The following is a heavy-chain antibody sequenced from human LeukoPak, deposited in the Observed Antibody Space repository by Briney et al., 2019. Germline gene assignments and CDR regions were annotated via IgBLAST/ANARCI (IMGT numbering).Heavy chain of an antibody. D-gene: IGHD6-13*01. CDR2: VNSDGSTT. CDR1: GFPFSNYW. V-gene: IGHV3-74*01. CDR3: ARGYYSSSRFDS. J-gene: IGHJ4*02. Sequence: GGSLRLSCAASGFPFSNYWMHWVRQAPGKGLVWVSRVNSDGSTTNYADSVKGRFTISRDNAENTLYLRMNSLRPEDTAVYYCARGYYSSSRFDSWGQGTLVTVSS.